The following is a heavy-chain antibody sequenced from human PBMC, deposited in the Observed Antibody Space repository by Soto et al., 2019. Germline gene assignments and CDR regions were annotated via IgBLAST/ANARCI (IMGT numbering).Heavy chain of an antibody. CDR1: GFTFSSYW. Sequence: PRLSCAASGFTFSSYWMSWVRQAPGKGLEWVANIKQDGSEKYYVDSVKGRFTISRDNAKNSLYLQMNSLRAEDTAVYYCARDHGTGLEWLPHYYYYYGMDVWGQGTTVTVS. CDR2: IKQDGSEK. J-gene: IGHJ6*02. CDR3: ARDHGTGLEWLPHYYYYYGMDV. D-gene: IGHD3-3*01. V-gene: IGHV3-7*03.